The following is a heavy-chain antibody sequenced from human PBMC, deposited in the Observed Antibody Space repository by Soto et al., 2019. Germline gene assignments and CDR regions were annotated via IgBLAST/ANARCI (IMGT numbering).Heavy chain of an antibody. J-gene: IGHJ1*01. CDR1: GFTFSDYY. Sequence: QVQLVESGGGLVKTSGSLRIACAASGFTFSDYYMSWVRQAPGKGLAWVSYISSSGNTIYYADSVKGRFTISRDNAKNSVYRQMNSLRGEDTALYFCAKMSSENYYDPVFSWGQGTLVTLSS. V-gene: IGHV3-11*01. CDR2: ISSSGNTI. CDR3: AKMSSENYYDPVFS. D-gene: IGHD3-22*01.